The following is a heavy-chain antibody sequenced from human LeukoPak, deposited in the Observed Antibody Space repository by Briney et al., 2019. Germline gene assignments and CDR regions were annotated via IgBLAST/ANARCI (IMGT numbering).Heavy chain of an antibody. CDR3: ARNMTALSRLDVFDI. J-gene: IGHJ3*02. Sequence: RTSETLSLTCTVSGGSMSSSSHYWGWIRQSPGKGLEWIGRIYYSGSTYYNPSLKSRVLISVDTSKNQFSLELRSVTAADTAIYYCARNMTALSRLDVFDIWGPGTMVTVSS. CDR1: GGSMSSSSHY. CDR2: IYYSGST. V-gene: IGHV4-39*01. D-gene: IGHD2-21*02.